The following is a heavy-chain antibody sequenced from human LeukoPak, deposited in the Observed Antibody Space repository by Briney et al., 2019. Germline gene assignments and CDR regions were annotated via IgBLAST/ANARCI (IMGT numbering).Heavy chain of an antibody. CDR3: ARDLGYYRADY. CDR1: GLNFGAYW. Sequence: GGSLRLSCVASGLNFGAYWMNWARQAPGKGLEWVANIKGDGSEKKYVEYVKGRFSISRDNAKNSLYLQMDSVRVEDTAVYYCARDLGYYRADYWGQGTLLTVSS. J-gene: IGHJ4*02. D-gene: IGHD1-26*01. V-gene: IGHV3-7*01. CDR2: IKGDGSEK.